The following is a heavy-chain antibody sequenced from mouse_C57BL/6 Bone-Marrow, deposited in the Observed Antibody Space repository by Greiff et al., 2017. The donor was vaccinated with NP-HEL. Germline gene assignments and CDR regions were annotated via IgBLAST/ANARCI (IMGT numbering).Heavy chain of an antibody. J-gene: IGHJ1*03. V-gene: IGHV3-8*01. CDR3: AREITTVVASGFDV. D-gene: IGHD1-1*01. Sequence: EVKLVESGPGLAKPSQTLSLTCSVTGYSITSDYWNWIRKFPGNKLEYMGYISYSGSTYYNPSLKSRISITRDTSKNQYYLQLNSVTTEDTATYHCAREITTVVASGFDVWGTGTTVTVSS. CDR1: GYSITSDY. CDR2: ISYSGST.